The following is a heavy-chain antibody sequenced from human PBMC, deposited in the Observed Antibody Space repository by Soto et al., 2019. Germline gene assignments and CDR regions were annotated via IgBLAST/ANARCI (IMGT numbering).Heavy chain of an antibody. D-gene: IGHD3-9*01. Sequence: PGGSLRLSCAASGFTFDDYTMHWVRQAPGKGLEWVSLISWDGGSTYYADSVKGRFTISRDNSKNSLYLQMNSLRTEDTALYYCAKEKDILTGYYNVGAFDIWGQGTMVT. CDR1: GFTFDDYT. V-gene: IGHV3-43*01. J-gene: IGHJ3*02. CDR2: ISWDGGST. CDR3: AKEKDILTGYYNVGAFDI.